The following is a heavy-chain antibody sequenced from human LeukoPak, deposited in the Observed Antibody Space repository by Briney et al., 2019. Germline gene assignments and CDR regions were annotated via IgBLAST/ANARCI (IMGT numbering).Heavy chain of an antibody. V-gene: IGHV4-34*01. D-gene: IGHD2-2*01. Sequence: PSETLSLTCAVYGGSFSGYYWSWIRQPPGKGLEWIGEINHSGSTNYNPSLKSRVTISVDTSKNQFSLKLSSVTAADTAVCYCARGYNLVVPAAIPWFDPWGQGTLVTVSS. CDR1: GGSFSGYY. CDR2: INHSGST. CDR3: ARGYNLVVPAAIPWFDP. J-gene: IGHJ5*02.